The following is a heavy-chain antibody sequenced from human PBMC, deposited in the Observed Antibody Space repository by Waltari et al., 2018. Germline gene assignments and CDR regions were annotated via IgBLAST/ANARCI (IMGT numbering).Heavy chain of an antibody. J-gene: IGHJ4*02. Sequence: EVQLVESGGGLVQPGGSLRPSCPASGFTFSSYWMHWVRQAPGKGLVWVSRINSDGSGTGYADSVKGRFTISRDNAKNTLYLQMNSLRAGDTAVYYCATITVAGRFDYWGRGTLVTVSS. CDR3: ATITVAGRFDY. CDR1: GFTFSSYW. V-gene: IGHV3-74*01. D-gene: IGHD6-19*01. CDR2: INSDGSGT.